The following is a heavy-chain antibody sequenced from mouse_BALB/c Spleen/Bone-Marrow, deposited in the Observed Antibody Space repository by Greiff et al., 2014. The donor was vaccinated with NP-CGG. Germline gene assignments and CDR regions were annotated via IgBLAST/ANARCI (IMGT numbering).Heavy chain of an antibody. D-gene: IGHD3-3*01. Sequence: VQLQQSGAELVRPGTSVKVSCKASGYAFTNYLIEWVKQRPGQGLEWIGVIDPGSGGTNYNEKFKGKATLTADKPSSTAYMQLSSLTSDDSAVYFCARRDDAMDYWGRGTSVTVSS. V-gene: IGHV1-54*03. CDR1: GYAFTNYL. CDR2: IDPGSGGT. CDR3: ARRDDAMDY. J-gene: IGHJ4*01.